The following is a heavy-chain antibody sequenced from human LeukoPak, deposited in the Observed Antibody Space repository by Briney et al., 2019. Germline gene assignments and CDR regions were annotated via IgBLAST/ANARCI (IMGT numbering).Heavy chain of an antibody. CDR2: IYHNGDT. Sequence: SETLSLTCTVSGYSIGSGNYWGWIRQPPGKGLEWIGSIYHNGDTHYNPSLKSRVTISVDTSKNQLSLRLSSVTAADTAVYYCARSKAHLSTSWYGNWFDPWGQGTLVTVSS. D-gene: IGHD2-2*01. J-gene: IGHJ5*02. CDR1: GYSIGSGNY. V-gene: IGHV4-38-2*02. CDR3: ARSKAHLSTSWYGNWFDP.